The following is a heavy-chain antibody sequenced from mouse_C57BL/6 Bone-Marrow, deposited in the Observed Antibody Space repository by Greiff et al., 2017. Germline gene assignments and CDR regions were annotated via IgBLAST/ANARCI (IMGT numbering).Heavy chain of an antibody. D-gene: IGHD2-4*01. J-gene: IGHJ4*01. Sequence: QVQLQESGPELVKPGASVKISCKASGYTFTDYCINWVKQRPGQGLEWIGWIYPGSGNTKYNEKFKGKATLTVDTSSSTAYMQLSRLTSEDSAVLFWARTITASGAKRLYTMDYWGQGTSVTVSA. V-gene: IGHV1-84*01. CDR3: ARTITASGAKRLYTMDY. CDR1: GYTFTDYC. CDR2: IYPGSGNT.